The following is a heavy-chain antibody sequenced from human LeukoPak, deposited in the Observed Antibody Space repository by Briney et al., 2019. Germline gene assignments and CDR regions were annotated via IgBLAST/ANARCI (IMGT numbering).Heavy chain of an antibody. CDR3: GRQVGHMSGSYYSVY. D-gene: IGHD1-26*01. CDR1: GGSISSGSYY. Sequence: SETLSLTCTVSGGSISSGSYYWSWIRQPAGKGLEWIGRIYTSGSTNYNPSLKSRVTISVDTSKNQFSLKLSSVTAADTAVYYCGRQVGHMSGSYYSVYWGQGTLVTVYS. CDR2: IYTSGST. J-gene: IGHJ4*02. V-gene: IGHV4-61*02.